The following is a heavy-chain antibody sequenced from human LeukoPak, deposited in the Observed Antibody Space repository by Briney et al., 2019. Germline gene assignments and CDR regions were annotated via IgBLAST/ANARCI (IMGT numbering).Heavy chain of an antibody. Sequence: SETLSLTCDVSGYSISSGYYWGWIRQPPGKGLEWIGSIYHSGSTYYKPSLKSRVTISVDTSKNQFSLKLSSVTAADTALYYCAKDDSGSFDYWVQGTLVIVSS. CDR3: AKDDSGSFDY. V-gene: IGHV4-38-2*02. J-gene: IGHJ4*02. CDR2: IYHSGST. CDR1: GYSISSGYY. D-gene: IGHD3-10*01.